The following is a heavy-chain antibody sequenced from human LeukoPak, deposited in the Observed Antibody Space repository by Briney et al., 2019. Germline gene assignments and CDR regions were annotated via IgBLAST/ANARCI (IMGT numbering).Heavy chain of an antibody. CDR3: ARSSSPVAVSDP. D-gene: IGHD2-2*01. CDR1: GYTFTGYH. V-gene: IGHV1-2*02. Sequence: GASVKVSCKASGYTFTGYHMHWVRQAPGQGLEWMGWINSYSGETNYAQKFQGRVTMARDTSISTAYVELRSLISDDTAVYYCARSSSPVAVSDPWGQGTLVTVSS. CDR2: INSYSGET. J-gene: IGHJ5*02.